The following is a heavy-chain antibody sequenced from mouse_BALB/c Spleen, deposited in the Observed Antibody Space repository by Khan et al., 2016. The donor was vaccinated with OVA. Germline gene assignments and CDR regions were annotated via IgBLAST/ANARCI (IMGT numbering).Heavy chain of an antibody. CDR1: GYTFTSYW. D-gene: IGHD1-1*01. Sequence: QVQLQQSGAELVKAGASVKMSCKASGYTFTSYWMHWVKQRLGQGLEWFAETNPTNGRTYYNEKFKSKATLTVDKSSSTAYMLLSGPTFEDSAVYYYARIKKIVATYSACWGQGTTLIVSA. CDR2: TNPTNGRT. J-gene: IGHJ2*01. V-gene: IGHV1S81*02. CDR3: ARIKKIVATYSAC.